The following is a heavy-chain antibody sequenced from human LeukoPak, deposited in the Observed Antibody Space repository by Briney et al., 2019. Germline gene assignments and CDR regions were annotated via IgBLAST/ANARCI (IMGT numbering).Heavy chain of an antibody. CDR1: GFTFSSYA. Sequence: GRSLRLSCAASGFTFSSYAMHWVRQAPGKGLDWVAVISYDGSDKYYADSVKGRFTISRDNSKNTLYLQMNSLRAEDTAVYYCAKGGPEPTRCLSCGVWFDPWGQGTLVTVSS. V-gene: IGHV3-30-3*01. CDR3: AKGGPEPTRCLSCGVWFDP. D-gene: IGHD5-24*01. CDR2: ISYDGSDK. J-gene: IGHJ5*02.